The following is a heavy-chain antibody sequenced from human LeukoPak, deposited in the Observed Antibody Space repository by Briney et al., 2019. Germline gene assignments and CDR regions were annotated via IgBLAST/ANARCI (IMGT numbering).Heavy chain of an antibody. V-gene: IGHV3-48*02. D-gene: IGHD3-10*01. CDR2: IGSSSSII. CDR1: GFTFSTYS. CDR3: ALGGRISLVRGLIGPFDY. Sequence: PGGSLRLSCAASGFTFSTYSISWVRQAPGKGLEWISYIGSSSSIISYADSVKGRFTISRDNAKNSLYLQMNSLRDEGTAVYYCALGGRISLVRGLIGPFDYWGHGTLVTVSS. J-gene: IGHJ4*01.